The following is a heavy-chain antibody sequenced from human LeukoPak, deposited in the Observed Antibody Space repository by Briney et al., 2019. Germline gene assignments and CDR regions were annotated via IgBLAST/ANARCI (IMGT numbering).Heavy chain of an antibody. V-gene: IGHV4-34*01. CDR1: GGSFSGYS. Sequence: SETLSLTCAVYGGSFSGYSWTWIRQPPGKGLEWIGEINHSGSTNYNPSLKSRVTISVDTSKNQFSLKLSSVTAADTAVYYCAGGAPGYWGQGTLVTVSS. CDR3: AGGAPGY. J-gene: IGHJ4*02. CDR2: INHSGST.